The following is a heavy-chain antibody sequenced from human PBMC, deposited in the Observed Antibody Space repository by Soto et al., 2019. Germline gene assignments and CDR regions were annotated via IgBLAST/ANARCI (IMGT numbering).Heavy chain of an antibody. J-gene: IGHJ5*02. CDR1: GFTFSSYE. Sequence: GSLRLSCVVSGFTFSSYEMNWVRQAPGKGLEWVSHISGTSVYIHYADSVKGRFTISRDNAKNSVYLQMDSLRVEDTAVYYCAREGALKPFSSWGQGALVTVSS. CDR3: AREGALKPFSS. CDR2: ISGTSVYI. V-gene: IGHV3-21*01.